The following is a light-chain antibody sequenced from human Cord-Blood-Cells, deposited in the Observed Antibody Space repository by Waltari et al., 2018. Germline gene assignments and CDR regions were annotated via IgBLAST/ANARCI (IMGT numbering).Light chain of an antibody. CDR1: TSNTERKL. CDR2: RNN. CDR3: AAWDDSLNGYV. J-gene: IGLJ1*01. Sequence: QSVLTQPPSASGTPGQRFTTPGLETTSNTERKLLNWYQQLPGTAPKLLIYRNNQRPSGVPDRFSGSKSGTSASLAISGLQAEDEADYYCAAWDDSLNGYVFGTGTKVTVL. V-gene: IGLV1-44*01.